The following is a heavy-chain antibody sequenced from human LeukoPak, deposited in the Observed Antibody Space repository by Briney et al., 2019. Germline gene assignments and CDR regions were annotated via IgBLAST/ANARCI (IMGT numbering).Heavy chain of an antibody. D-gene: IGHD5-12*01. Sequence: SETLSLTCSVSGGSISSYYGSWIRQPPGKGLEWIGYFYYSGTSNYNPSLKSRVTISVDTSKNQLSLKLGSVTAADTAVYYCASAFSGYEQLDFWGQGTLVTVSS. CDR1: GGSISSYY. CDR3: ASAFSGYEQLDF. J-gene: IGHJ4*02. V-gene: IGHV4-59*08. CDR2: FYYSGTS.